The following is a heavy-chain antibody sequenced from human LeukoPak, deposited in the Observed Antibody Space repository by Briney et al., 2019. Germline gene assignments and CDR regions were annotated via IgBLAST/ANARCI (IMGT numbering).Heavy chain of an antibody. D-gene: IGHD1-14*01. V-gene: IGHV1-8*01. CDR1: GYTFTSYD. CDR3: AKAEGVL. CDR2: MNPNSGNT. J-gene: IGHJ4*02. Sequence: ASVKVSCKASGYTFTSYDINWVRQATGQGLEWMGWMNPNSGNTGYAQKFQGRVTMTRNTSISTAYMELNSLRAEDTALYYCAKAEGVLWGQGTLVTVSS.